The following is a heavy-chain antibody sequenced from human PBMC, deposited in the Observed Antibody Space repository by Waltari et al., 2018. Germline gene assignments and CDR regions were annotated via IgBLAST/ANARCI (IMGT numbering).Heavy chain of an antibody. J-gene: IGHJ4*02. CDR2: IFPGDSVT. Sequence: EVQVVQSGAEVKTPGQSLKISCEGSGYSFTTTWIGWVRQMPGKGLEWMGIIFPGDSVTRYSPSFQGQVTISADKSINTAYLQWSTLKASDTAMYYCVVGSSFDYWGQGTLVTVSS. CDR1: GYSFTTTW. D-gene: IGHD3-10*01. CDR3: VVGSSFDY. V-gene: IGHV5-51*01.